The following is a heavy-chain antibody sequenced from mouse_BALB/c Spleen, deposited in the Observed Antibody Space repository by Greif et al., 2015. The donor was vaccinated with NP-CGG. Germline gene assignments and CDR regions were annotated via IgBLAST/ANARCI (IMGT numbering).Heavy chain of an antibody. D-gene: IGHD4-1*01. CDR3: ARWDGAY. V-gene: IGHV1-4*01. J-gene: IGHJ3*01. Sequence: VKLVESGAELARPGASVKMSCKASGYTFTSYTMHWVKQRPGRGLEWIGYINPSSGYTNYNQKFKDKATLTADKSSSTAYMQLSSLTSEDSAVYYCARWDGAYWGQGTLVTVSA. CDR2: INPSSGYT. CDR1: GYTFTSYT.